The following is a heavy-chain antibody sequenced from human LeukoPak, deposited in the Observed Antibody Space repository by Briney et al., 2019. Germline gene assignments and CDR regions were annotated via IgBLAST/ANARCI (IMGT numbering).Heavy chain of an antibody. CDR1: GFTFSNFW. CDR3: ARIWYFGDNNWRYFDY. J-gene: IGHJ4*02. D-gene: IGHD1-20*01. Sequence: PGGSLRLSCAASGFTFSNFWMSWDRQAPGKGLEWVANIDPDGSETQYVGSVKGRFTASRDNAKNSLYLQMNSLRAEDTAIYYCARIWYFGDNNWRYFDYWGQGTLVTVSS. CDR2: IDPDGSET. V-gene: IGHV3-7*01.